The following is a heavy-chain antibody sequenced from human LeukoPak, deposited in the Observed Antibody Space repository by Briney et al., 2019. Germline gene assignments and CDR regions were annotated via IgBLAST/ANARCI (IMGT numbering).Heavy chain of an antibody. CDR3: VRDAYYYDSSGYYTGLPADY. Sequence: SVKVSCKASGGTFSSYAISWVRQAPGQGLEWMGGIIPIFGTANYAQKFQGRVTITTDESTSTAYMELSSLRSEDTAVYYCVRDAYYYDSSGYYTGLPADYWGRGTLVTVSS. V-gene: IGHV1-69*05. D-gene: IGHD3-22*01. CDR2: IIPIFGTA. CDR1: GGTFSSYA. J-gene: IGHJ4*02.